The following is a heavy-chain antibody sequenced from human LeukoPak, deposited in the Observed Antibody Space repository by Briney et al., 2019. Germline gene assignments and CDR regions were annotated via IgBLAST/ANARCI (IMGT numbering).Heavy chain of an antibody. CDR1: GGTFSSYA. D-gene: IGHD5-18*01. V-gene: IGHV1-69*04. CDR3: ARGSRSSGYSYGSFDY. Sequence: SVKVSCKASGGTFSSYAISWVRQAPGQGLEWMGRIIPILGIANYAQKFQGRVTITADESTSTAYMELSSLRSEDTAVYYCARGSRSSGYSYGSFDYWGQGTLVTVSS. CDR2: IIPILGIA. J-gene: IGHJ4*02.